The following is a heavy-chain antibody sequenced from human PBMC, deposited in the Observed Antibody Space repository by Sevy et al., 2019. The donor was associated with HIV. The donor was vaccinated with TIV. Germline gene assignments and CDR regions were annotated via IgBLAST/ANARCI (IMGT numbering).Heavy chain of an antibody. CDR3: ARGPYIVLRRREDYYYYGMDV. V-gene: IGHV4-34*01. D-gene: IGHD2-8*01. Sequence: SETLSLTCAVYGGSFSGYYWSWIRQPPGKGLEWIGEINHSGSTNYNPSLKSRVTISVDTSKNQFSLKLSSVTAADTAVYYCARGPYIVLRRREDYYYYGMDVWGKGTTVTVSS. CDR2: INHSGST. J-gene: IGHJ6*04. CDR1: GGSFSGYY.